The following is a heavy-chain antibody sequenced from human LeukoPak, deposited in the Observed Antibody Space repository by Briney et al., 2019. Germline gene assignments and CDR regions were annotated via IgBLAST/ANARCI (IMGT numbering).Heavy chain of an antibody. CDR1: GDSVSNNIAT. J-gene: IGHJ4*02. CDR3: VRDSDDYYWALDF. V-gene: IGHV6-1*01. CDR2: TYYRSRWGN. D-gene: IGHD3-10*01. Sequence: SQTLSLTCAISGDSVSNNIATWNWVRQSPSRGLEWLGRTYYRSRWGNDYAISVKGRITINPDTSRNQFSLQLNSVTPEDTAVYYCVRDSDDYYWALDFWGQGTPGTVSS.